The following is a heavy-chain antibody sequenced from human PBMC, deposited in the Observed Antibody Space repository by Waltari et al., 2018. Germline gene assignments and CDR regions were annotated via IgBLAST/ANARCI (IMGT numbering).Heavy chain of an antibody. CDR3: AKATAPHYDILTGRTYGLTLGRYYYYGMDV. J-gene: IGHJ6*02. CDR1: GFTFSSYA. Sequence: EVQLLESGGGLVQPGGSLRLSCAASGFTFSSYAMSWVRQAPGKGLEWVSAISGSGGSTYVSDSVKGRFTSSRDNSKSTLYLQMNSLRAEDTAVYYCAKATAPHYDILTGRTYGLTLGRYYYYGMDVWSQGTTVTVSS. D-gene: IGHD3-9*01. V-gene: IGHV3-23*01. CDR2: ISGSGGST.